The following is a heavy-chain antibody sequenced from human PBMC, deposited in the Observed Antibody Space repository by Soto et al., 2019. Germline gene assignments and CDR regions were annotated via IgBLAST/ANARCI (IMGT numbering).Heavy chain of an antibody. J-gene: IGHJ6*02. D-gene: IGHD3-10*01. CDR1: GYSFTDYH. V-gene: IGHV1-2*04. CDR2: INPKSGGT. Sequence: ASVKVSCKASGYSFTDYHIHWVRQAPGQGLEWLGRINPKSGGTSTAQKFQGWVTMTTDTSISTASMELTRLTSEDTAVYYCARAWFGERPHYYYYGMDIWGQGTTVTVSS. CDR3: ARAWFGERPHYYYYGMDI.